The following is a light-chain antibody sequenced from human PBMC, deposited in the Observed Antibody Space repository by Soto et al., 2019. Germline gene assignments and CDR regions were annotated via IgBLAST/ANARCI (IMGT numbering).Light chain of an antibody. CDR3: QQYDSWPPLFT. Sequence: EIRMTQSPATLSVSAGERATLSCRASQSVSSNLAWYRQRPGQAPRLLIYGTSTRATGIPDRFSGSGSGTEFTLTISSLQSEDFAVYYCQQYDSWPPLFTFGPGTKVDIK. J-gene: IGKJ3*01. CDR2: GTS. V-gene: IGKV3-15*01. CDR1: QSVSSN.